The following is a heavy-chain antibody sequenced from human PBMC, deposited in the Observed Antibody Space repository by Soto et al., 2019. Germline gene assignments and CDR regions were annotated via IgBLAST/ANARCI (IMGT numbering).Heavy chain of an antibody. CDR3: ARGKEISDYWNFDL. Sequence: GASVKVSCKASGYSFTDHYMHWVRQAPGQGLEWMGWINPNSGGTKSAQQFQGRVTMTRDTSISTAYMELSRLRFDDTAVYYCARGKEISDYWNFDLWGRGTLVTVSS. V-gene: IGHV1-2*02. CDR1: GYSFTDHY. J-gene: IGHJ2*01. CDR2: INPNSGGT. D-gene: IGHD3-10*01.